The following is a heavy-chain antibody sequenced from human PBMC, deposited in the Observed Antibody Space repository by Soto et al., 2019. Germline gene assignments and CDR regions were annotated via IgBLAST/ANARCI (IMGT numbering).Heavy chain of an antibody. CDR3: ARARLDTPALDY. V-gene: IGHV3-30-3*01. Sequence: QMQLVESGGGVVQPGRSLRLSCAASGFTFSSYAMHWVRQAPGKGLEWVAVTSYDGSNKYYADSVKGRFTISRDNSKNTLYLQMNSLRAEDTAVYYCARARLDTPALDYWGQGTLVTVSS. D-gene: IGHD2-2*01. J-gene: IGHJ4*02. CDR1: GFTFSSYA. CDR2: TSYDGSNK.